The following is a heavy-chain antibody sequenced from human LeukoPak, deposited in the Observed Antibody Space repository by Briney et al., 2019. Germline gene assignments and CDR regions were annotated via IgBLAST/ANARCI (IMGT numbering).Heavy chain of an antibody. D-gene: IGHD6-19*01. CDR2: ISSSSSYI. V-gene: IGHV3-21*01. J-gene: IGHJ6*02. CDR1: GFTFSSYS. Sequence: GGSLRLSCAASGFTFSSYSMNWVRQAPGKGLEWVSSISSSSSYIYYADSVKGRFTISRDNAKNSLYLQMNSLRAEDTAVYYCARDGAGYSSGWYGLVGMDVWGQGTTVTVSS. CDR3: ARDGAGYSSGWYGLVGMDV.